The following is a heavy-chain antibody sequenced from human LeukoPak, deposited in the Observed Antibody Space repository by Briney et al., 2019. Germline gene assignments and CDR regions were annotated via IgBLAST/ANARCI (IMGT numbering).Heavy chain of an antibody. Sequence: GGSLRLSCTAFGFTFGDYAMSWVRQAPGKGLEWVSSISANSFYTYYADSVKGRFTVSRDNSKNTLYLQMNNTAAEDTAVYFCAKIGVSGSWFFDLWGRGTLLSVSS. V-gene: IGHV3-23*01. D-gene: IGHD1-1*01. J-gene: IGHJ2*01. CDR2: ISANSFYT. CDR3: AKIGVSGSWFFDL. CDR1: GFTFGDYA.